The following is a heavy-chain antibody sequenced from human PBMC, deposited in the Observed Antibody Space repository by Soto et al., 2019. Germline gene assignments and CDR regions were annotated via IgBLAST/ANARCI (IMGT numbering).Heavy chain of an antibody. CDR1: GGTFSSHA. J-gene: IGHJ3*02. CDR3: ARVLGYSSSWWRHSAFDI. V-gene: IGHV1-69*13. D-gene: IGHD6-13*01. Sequence: SVKVSCKASGGTFSSHAISWVRQAPGQGLEWMGGIIPFFKATNYAQKFQGRVTIAADDSTSTAYMDLYSLRSDDTAVYYCARVLGYSSSWWRHSAFDIWGQGTTVTVSS. CDR2: IIPFFKAT.